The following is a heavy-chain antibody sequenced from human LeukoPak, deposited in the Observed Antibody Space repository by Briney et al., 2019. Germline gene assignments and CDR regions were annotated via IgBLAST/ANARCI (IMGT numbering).Heavy chain of an antibody. J-gene: IGHJ4*02. Sequence: GGSLRLPCAASGFTFSSYGMHWVRQAPGKGLEWVAVISYDGSNKYYADSVKGRFTISRDDSKNTLYLQMNSLRAEDTAVYYCAKDRRLDYWGQGTLVIVSS. CDR3: AKDRRLDY. V-gene: IGHV3-30*18. CDR1: GFTFSSYG. CDR2: ISYDGSNK.